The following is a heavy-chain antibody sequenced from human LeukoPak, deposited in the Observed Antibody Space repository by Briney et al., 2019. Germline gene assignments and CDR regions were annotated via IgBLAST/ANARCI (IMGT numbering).Heavy chain of an antibody. D-gene: IGHD3-22*01. Sequence: PGRSLRLSCAASGFTFSSYVMHWVRQAPGKGLEWVAIISYDGSNEYYADSVKGRFTISRDNAKNSLYLQMNSLRAEDTAVYYCARDPDSYYYDSSGYYGFDYWGQGTLVTVSS. J-gene: IGHJ4*02. CDR1: GFTFSSYV. CDR3: ARDPDSYYYDSSGYYGFDY. CDR2: ISYDGSNE. V-gene: IGHV3-30*04.